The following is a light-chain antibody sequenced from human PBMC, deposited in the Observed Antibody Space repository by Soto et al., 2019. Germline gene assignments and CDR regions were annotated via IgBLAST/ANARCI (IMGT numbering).Light chain of an antibody. CDR2: GNS. CDR3: QSYDSSLSGWV. V-gene: IGLV1-40*01. J-gene: IGLJ3*02. Sequence: QSVLTQLPSVSGSPGQRVTMTCTGGSSNIGAGYDVHWYQQLPGTAPKLLIYGNSNRPSGVPDRFSGSKSGTSASLAITGLQAEDEADYYCQSYDSSLSGWVFGGGTKLTVL. CDR1: SSNIGAGYD.